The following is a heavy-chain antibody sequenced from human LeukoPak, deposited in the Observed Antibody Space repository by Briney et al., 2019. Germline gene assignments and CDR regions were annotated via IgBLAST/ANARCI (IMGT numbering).Heavy chain of an antibody. CDR1: GYTFTAYY. CDR2: IDPNGGGT. CDR3: ARPLSPYQFYFHT. D-gene: IGHD3-16*02. J-gene: IGHJ4*02. Sequence: GASVTVSCKASGYTFTAYYMHWVRQAPGQGLEWMGWIDPNGGGTNYAQQFQGRVTMTRDTSISTAYMELSSLTSDDTAVYYCARPLSPYQFYFHTWGQGTLLTVSS. V-gene: IGHV1-2*02.